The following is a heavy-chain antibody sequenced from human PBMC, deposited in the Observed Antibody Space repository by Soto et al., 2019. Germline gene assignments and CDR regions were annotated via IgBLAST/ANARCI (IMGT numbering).Heavy chain of an antibody. CDR3: ARDDYPGSGARSAFDL. Sequence: QVQLVESGGGVVQPGRSLRLSCAASGFTFSSYAIHWVRQAPGRGLEWVAVTSYDGSTKYYADSVKGRFTISKDNSKNTVYLQMDSLRAEDTAVYYCARDDYPGSGARSAFDLWGQGTMVTVSS. CDR2: TSYDGSTK. J-gene: IGHJ3*01. V-gene: IGHV3-30-3*01. D-gene: IGHD1-26*01. CDR1: GFTFSSYA.